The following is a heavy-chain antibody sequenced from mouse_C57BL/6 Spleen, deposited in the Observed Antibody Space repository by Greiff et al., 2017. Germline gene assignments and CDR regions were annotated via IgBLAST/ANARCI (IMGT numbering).Heavy chain of an antibody. CDR3: ARSLVTRGYFDY. CDR2: IYPGDGDT. V-gene: IGHV1-80*01. CDR1: GYAFSSYW. Sequence: VQVVESGAELVKPGASVKISCKASGYAFSSYWMNWVKQRPGKGLEWIGQIYPGDGDTNYNGKFKGKATLTADKSSSTAYMQLSSLTSEDSAVYFCARSLVTRGYFDYWGQGTTLTVSS. J-gene: IGHJ2*01. D-gene: IGHD2-2*01.